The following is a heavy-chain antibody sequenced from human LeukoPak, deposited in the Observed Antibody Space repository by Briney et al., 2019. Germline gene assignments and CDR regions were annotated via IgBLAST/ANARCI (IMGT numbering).Heavy chain of an antibody. V-gene: IGHV4-39*07. Sequence: PSETLSLTCTVSGVSMSTGTYYWGWIRQAPGKELEWIGSIYYNGTAYHNPSLKSRVTISADTPNNQFSLKLTSVTAADTAVYYCAISFGIAVPYYWGQGTLVTVSS. D-gene: IGHD6-19*01. CDR2: IYYNGTA. J-gene: IGHJ4*02. CDR3: AISFGIAVPYY. CDR1: GVSMSTGTYY.